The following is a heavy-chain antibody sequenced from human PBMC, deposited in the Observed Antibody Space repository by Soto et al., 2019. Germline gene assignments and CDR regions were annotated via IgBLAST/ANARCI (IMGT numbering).Heavy chain of an antibody. Sequence: SETLSLTCAVSGGSISSSNWWSWVRQPPGKGLEWVGEIYHSGSTNYNTSLKSRVTISVDKSKNQFSLKLSSVTAADTAVYYCARNRRYVVRGSRTRAGGMDVWGQGTTVTVSS. CDR3: ARNRRYVVRGSRTRAGGMDV. V-gene: IGHV4-4*02. D-gene: IGHD3-10*01. CDR1: GGSISSSNW. J-gene: IGHJ6*02. CDR2: IYHSGST.